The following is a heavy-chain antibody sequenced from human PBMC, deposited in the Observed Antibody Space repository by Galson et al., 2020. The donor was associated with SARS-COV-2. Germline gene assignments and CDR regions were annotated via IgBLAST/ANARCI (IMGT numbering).Heavy chain of an antibody. J-gene: IGHJ5*02. D-gene: IGHD2-15*01. V-gene: IGHV4-59*01. Sequence: ASETLSLTCAVAGDSIRTYYWSWIRQPPGKGLEWIGHVYNTETTSYNPSLKSRVTISQDMSKNQIFLKLTSVTAADTAVYFCARIPGYCDSGKCPWGQGAQVTVSS. CDR2: VYNTETT. CDR3: ARIPGYCDSGKCP. CDR1: GDSIRTYY.